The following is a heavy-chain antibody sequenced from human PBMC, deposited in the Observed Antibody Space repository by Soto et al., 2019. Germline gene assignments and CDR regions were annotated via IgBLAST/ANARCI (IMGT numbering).Heavy chain of an antibody. V-gene: IGHV1-58*01. D-gene: IGHD6-13*01. CDR1: GFTFTSSA. CDR3: AAARSGYSSSWRDY. CDR2: IVVGSGNT. J-gene: IGHJ4*02. Sequence: QMQLVQSGPEVKKPGTSVKVSCKASGFTFTSSAVQWVRQARGQRLEWIGWIVVGSGNTNYAQKFQERVTITRDMSTSTAYMELSSLRSVDTAVYYCAAARSGYSSSWRDYWGQGTLVTVSS.